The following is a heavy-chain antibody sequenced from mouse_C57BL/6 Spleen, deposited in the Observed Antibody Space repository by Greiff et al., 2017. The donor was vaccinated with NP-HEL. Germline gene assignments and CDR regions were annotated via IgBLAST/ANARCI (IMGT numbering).Heavy chain of an antibody. Sequence: QVTLKESGPGLVAPSQSLSITCTVSGFSLTSYGVHWVRQPPGKGLEWLVVIWSDGSTTYNSALKSRLSISKDNSKSQVFLKMNSLQTDDTAMYYCARHHGSSHWYFDVWGTGTTVTVSS. D-gene: IGHD1-1*01. CDR1: GFSLTSYG. CDR3: ARHHGSSHWYFDV. V-gene: IGHV2-6-1*01. J-gene: IGHJ1*03. CDR2: IWSDGST.